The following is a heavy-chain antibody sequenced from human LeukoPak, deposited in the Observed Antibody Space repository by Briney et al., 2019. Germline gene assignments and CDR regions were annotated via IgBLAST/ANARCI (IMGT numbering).Heavy chain of an antibody. Sequence: ASVKVSCKASGYTFTGYYIHWVRQAPGQGLEWMGWINPNSGGTNYAQKFQGRVTMTRDTSISTAYMELSRLRSDDTAVYYCARRRGQQLGGFDPWGQGNLVTVSS. CDR1: GYTFTGYY. V-gene: IGHV1-2*02. D-gene: IGHD6-13*01. J-gene: IGHJ5*02. CDR2: INPNSGGT. CDR3: ARRRGQQLGGFDP.